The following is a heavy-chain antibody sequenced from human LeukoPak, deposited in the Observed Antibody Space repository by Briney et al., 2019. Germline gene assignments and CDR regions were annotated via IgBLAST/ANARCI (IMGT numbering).Heavy chain of an antibody. CDR3: ARGRYSAGDNWFDP. CDR1: GGSITSSY. Sequence: PSETLSLTCTVSGGSITSSYWSWIRQSPGKGLEWIGYIHYTGSTNYNPSLKSRVTMLIDTSKYQFSLKLSSVTAADTAVYYCARGRYSAGDNWFDPWGQGTLVTVSS. CDR2: IHYTGST. V-gene: IGHV4-59*01. J-gene: IGHJ5*02. D-gene: IGHD3-9*01.